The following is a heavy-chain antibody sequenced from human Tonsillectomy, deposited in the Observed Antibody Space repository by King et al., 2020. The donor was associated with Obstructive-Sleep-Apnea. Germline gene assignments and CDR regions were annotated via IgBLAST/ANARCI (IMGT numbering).Heavy chain of an antibody. J-gene: IGHJ4*02. CDR2: ISADGSNK. CDR1: GVTFSRYG. CDR3: AKDRYYDILTGYFRRGYYFDY. V-gene: IGHV3-30*18. Sequence: QLVQSGGGEVQPGRSLRLFCAASGVTFSRYGMHWVRQAPGKGLWWGTVISADGSNKYYADSVNGLFTISRDNSKNTLFLQMNSPRAEETAVYYCAKDRYYDILTGYFRRGYYFDYWGQGTLVTISS. D-gene: IGHD3-9*01.